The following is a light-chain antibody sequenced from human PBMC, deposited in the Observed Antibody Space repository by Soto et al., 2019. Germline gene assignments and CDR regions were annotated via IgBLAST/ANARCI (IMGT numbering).Light chain of an antibody. Sequence: IGLTQSPCTLSLSPGERATLFCRAGQSVRSSYLAWYQQKPGQAPRLLIYGASTRATGIPDRFSGGGTGTDFTLTISRLDREDFAVYYCQYYGSSPWTFGQGTKVDIK. V-gene: IGKV3-20*01. CDR1: QSVRSSY. CDR3: QYYGSSPWT. CDR2: GAS. J-gene: IGKJ1*01.